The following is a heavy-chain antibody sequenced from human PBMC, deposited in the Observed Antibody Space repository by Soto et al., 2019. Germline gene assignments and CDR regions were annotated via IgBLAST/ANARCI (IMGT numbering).Heavy chain of an antibody. V-gene: IGHV3-30*18. CDR2: ISNDGINR. D-gene: IGHD3-10*01. J-gene: IGHJ4*01. CDR1: GYTFRSYG. CDR3: GKASSHYGSGSYYTNDY. Sequence: QVQLVESGGGVVQPGRSLRLSCAASGYTFRSYGMHWVRQAPGKGLEWVAVISNDGINRFYADSAQGRFTISRDDXRNRVYLQMNSXRIEDTAVYYCGKASSHYGSGSYYTNDYWGXGX.